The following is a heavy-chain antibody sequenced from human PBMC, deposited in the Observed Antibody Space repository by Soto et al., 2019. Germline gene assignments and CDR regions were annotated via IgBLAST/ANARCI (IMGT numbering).Heavy chain of an antibody. CDR2: IYWDDDK. V-gene: IGHV2-5*02. CDR3: AHILRDSSCYSFDY. D-gene: IGHD3-22*01. Sequence: QITLKESGPTLVKPTQTLTLTCTFSGFSLSTSGVGVAWIHQAPGNALEWLALIYWDDDKRYSPSLNNRLTITRDTSKNRVVLIMTNIDPVDTATYYCAHILRDSSCYSFDYWGQGTLVTVSS. J-gene: IGHJ4*02. CDR1: GFSLSTSGVG.